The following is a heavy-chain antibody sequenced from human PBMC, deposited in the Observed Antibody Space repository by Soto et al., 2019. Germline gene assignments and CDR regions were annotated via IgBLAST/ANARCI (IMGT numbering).Heavy chain of an antibody. D-gene: IGHD6-6*01. Sequence: SETLSLTCAVYGGSFSGYYWSWIRQPPGKGLEWIGEINHSGSTNDNPSLKSRVTISVDTSKNQFSLKLSSVTAADTAVYYCARGRTSIAARRDFDYWGQGTLVTVSS. V-gene: IGHV4-34*01. J-gene: IGHJ4*02. CDR1: GGSFSGYY. CDR2: INHSGST. CDR3: ARGRTSIAARRDFDY.